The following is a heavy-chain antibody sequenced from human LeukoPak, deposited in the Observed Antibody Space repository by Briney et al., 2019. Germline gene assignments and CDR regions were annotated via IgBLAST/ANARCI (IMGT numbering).Heavy chain of an antibody. CDR1: GYTFTGYH. Sequence: ASVKVSCKASGYTFTGYHMHWVRQAPGQGLEWMGWINPNSGDTNYAQKFQGRVTMTRDTSISTAYMELSRLRSDDTAVYYCARGKYSSGLIDYWGQGTLVTVSS. CDR2: INPNSGDT. CDR3: ARGKYSSGLIDY. V-gene: IGHV1-2*02. J-gene: IGHJ4*02. D-gene: IGHD6-19*01.